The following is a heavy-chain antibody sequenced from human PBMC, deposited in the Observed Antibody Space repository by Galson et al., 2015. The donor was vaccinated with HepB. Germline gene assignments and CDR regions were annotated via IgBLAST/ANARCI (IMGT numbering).Heavy chain of an antibody. D-gene: IGHD6-13*01. J-gene: IGHJ4*02. Sequence: SLRLSCAASGFTFSSYAMSWVRQAPGKGLEWVSAISGSGGSTYYADSVKGRFTISRDNSKNTLYLQMNSLRAEDTAVYYCAKDIGSSWYFDYWGQGTLVTVSS. CDR2: ISGSGGST. V-gene: IGHV3-23*01. CDR1: GFTFSSYA. CDR3: AKDIGSSWYFDY.